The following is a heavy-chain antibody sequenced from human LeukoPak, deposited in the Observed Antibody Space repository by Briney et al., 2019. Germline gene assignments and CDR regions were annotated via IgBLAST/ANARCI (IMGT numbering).Heavy chain of an antibody. CDR2: IYYSGST. V-gene: IGHV4-39*01. J-gene: IGHJ3*02. D-gene: IGHD6-19*01. CDR1: GGSISRSSYY. Sequence: PSETLSLTCTISGGSISRSSYYWGWIRQPPGKGLEWIASIYYSGSTYCNPSLKSRVTVSVDMSKNQFSLKLTSVTAADTAVYYCASPCHRAVAGAISFDIWGQGTMVTVSS. CDR3: ASPCHRAVAGAISFDI.